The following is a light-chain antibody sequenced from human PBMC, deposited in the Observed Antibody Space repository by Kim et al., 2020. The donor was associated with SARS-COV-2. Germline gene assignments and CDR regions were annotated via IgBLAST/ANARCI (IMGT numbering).Light chain of an antibody. CDR2: GAS. V-gene: IGKV3D-7*01. J-gene: IGKJ1*01. CDR1: QSVSSSY. Sequence: PGERVTLSCRASQSVSSSYLTWYQQQXGQAPRLLIYGASTSPTGIPARFSGSGSGTDFTLTISSLQPEDFAVYSCQPHYNLPTFGQGTKVDI. CDR3: QPHYNLPT.